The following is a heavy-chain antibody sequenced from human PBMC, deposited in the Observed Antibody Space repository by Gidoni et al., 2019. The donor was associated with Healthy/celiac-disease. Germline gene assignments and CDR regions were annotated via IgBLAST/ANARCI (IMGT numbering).Heavy chain of an antibody. Sequence: QVQLVQSGAEVKKPGSSVKVSCKASGGTFSSYAISWVRQAPGQGLEWMGGIIPIFGTANYAQKFQGRVTITADESTSTAYMELSSLRSEDTAVYYCARTVVPAAAWGYYGMDVWGQGTTVTVSS. CDR1: GGTFSSYA. V-gene: IGHV1-69*01. CDR3: ARTVVPAAAWGYYGMDV. D-gene: IGHD2-2*01. J-gene: IGHJ6*02. CDR2: IIPIFGTA.